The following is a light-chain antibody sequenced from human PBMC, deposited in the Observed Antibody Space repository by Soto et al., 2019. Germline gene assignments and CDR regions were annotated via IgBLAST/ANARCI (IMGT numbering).Light chain of an antibody. V-gene: IGKV1-5*01. J-gene: IGKJ4*01. CDR1: QSISSW. CDR2: DAS. Sequence: DIQMTQSPSTLSASVGDRVTITCRASQSISSWLAWYQQKPGKAPKLLIYDASSLESGVPSRCSGSGSGTEFTLTISSLQHDDFANYYCQQYNSYLTFGGGTKVEIK. CDR3: QQYNSYLT.